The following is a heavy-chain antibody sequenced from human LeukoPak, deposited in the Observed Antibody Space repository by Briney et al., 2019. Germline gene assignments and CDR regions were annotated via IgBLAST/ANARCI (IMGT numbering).Heavy chain of an antibody. J-gene: IGHJ5*02. V-gene: IGHV4-31*03. CDR2: LFHSGST. CDR3: ARVVNMVDP. Sequence: SQTLSLPCTVSGHPKSLCGHQGTTIRQFPGKGLEWIGHLFHSGSTYYNPSLKSRVTISEDASKSQFSLMLSSVTPTDTAVYYCARVVNMVDPWGQGTLVTVSS. CDR1: GHPKSLCGHQ.